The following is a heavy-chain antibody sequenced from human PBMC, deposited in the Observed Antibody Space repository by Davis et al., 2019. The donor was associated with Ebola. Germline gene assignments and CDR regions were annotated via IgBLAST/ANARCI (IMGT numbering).Heavy chain of an antibody. Sequence: AASVKVSCKASGGTFSSYGISWVRQAPGQGLEWMRRIIPILGIANYAQKFQGRVTMTWNNSKTTAYLEVRSLTSDDTSVYYCARGGYSYGYGLDFWGQGSLVTVSS. V-gene: IGHV1-69*04. D-gene: IGHD5-18*01. CDR1: GGTFSSYG. J-gene: IGHJ4*02. CDR3: ARGGYSYGYGLDF. CDR2: IIPILGIA.